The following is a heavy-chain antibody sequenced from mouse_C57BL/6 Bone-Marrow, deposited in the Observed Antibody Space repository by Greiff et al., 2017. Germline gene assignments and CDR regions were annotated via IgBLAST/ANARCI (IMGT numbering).Heavy chain of an antibody. CDR1: GFTFSSYG. V-gene: IGHV5-6*01. CDR3: ARRGLLRSLYYFDY. D-gene: IGHD1-1*01. Sequence: EVHVVESGGDLVKPGASLKLSCAASGFTFSSYGMSWVRQTPDKRLEWVATISSGGSYTYYPDSVKGRFTISRDNAKNTLDLQMSSLKSEDTAMYYCARRGLLRSLYYFDYWGQGTTLTVSS. J-gene: IGHJ2*01. CDR2: ISSGGSYT.